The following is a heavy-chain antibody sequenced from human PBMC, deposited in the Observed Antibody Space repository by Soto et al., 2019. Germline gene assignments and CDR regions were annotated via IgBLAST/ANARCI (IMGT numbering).Heavy chain of an antibody. CDR2: IKQDGSEK. V-gene: IGHV3-7*03. D-gene: IGHD6-19*01. CDR1: GFTFSSYW. J-gene: IGHJ4*02. Sequence: GGSLRLSCAASGFTFSSYWMSWVRQAPGKGLEWVANIKQDGSEKYYVDSVKGRFTISRDNAKNSLYLQMNSLRAEDTAVFDCAKERSSGWSLDYWGQGTLVTVSS. CDR3: AKERSSGWSLDY.